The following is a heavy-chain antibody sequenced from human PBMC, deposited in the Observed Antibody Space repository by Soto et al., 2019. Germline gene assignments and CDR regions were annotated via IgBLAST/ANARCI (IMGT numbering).Heavy chain of an antibody. D-gene: IGHD6-13*01. CDR3: VKGRASSWYKSRYYYGMDV. CDR2: ISGSGDST. Sequence: EVQLLESGGGLVQPGGSLRLSCAASGFTFSSYAMIWVRQAPAEGLEWVSSISGSGDSTYYADSVKCRFTMSRDNSKNTLCLRRDSLRAEDTAVYNCVKGRASSWYKSRYYYGMDVWGQGTTVSVSS. CDR1: GFTFSSYA. J-gene: IGHJ6*01. V-gene: IGHV3-23*01.